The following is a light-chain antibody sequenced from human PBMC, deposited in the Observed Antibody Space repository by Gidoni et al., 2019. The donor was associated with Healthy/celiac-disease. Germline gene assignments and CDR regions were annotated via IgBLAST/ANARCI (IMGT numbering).Light chain of an antibody. Sequence: DIQMTQSPSTLSASVGDRVTITCRASQSISSWLAWYQQKPGNAPKLLIYKASSLESGVPSRFSGSGSGTAFTLTISSLQPDDFSTYYFQQYNSYSRAWTFGQGTKVEIK. CDR1: QSISSW. CDR3: QQYNSYSRAWT. J-gene: IGKJ1*01. V-gene: IGKV1-5*03. CDR2: KAS.